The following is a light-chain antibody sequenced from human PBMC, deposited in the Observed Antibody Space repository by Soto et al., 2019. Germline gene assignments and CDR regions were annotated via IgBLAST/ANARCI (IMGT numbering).Light chain of an antibody. J-gene: IGKJ2*01. Sequence: AIRMTQSPSSFSASTGDRVTITCRASQGISSYLAWYQQKPGKAPKLLIYAASTLQSGVPSRFSGSGSGTDFTLTISGLQSEDFATYYCQQYYSYPTAFGQGTKREIK. CDR2: AAS. CDR3: QQYYSYPTA. V-gene: IGKV1-8*01. CDR1: QGISSY.